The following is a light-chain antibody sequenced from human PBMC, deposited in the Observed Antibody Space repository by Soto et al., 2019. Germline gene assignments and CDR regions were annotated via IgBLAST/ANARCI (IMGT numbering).Light chain of an antibody. Sequence: QSVLTQPPSVSGAPGQRVTISCTGSSSNIGAGYDVHWYQQLPGTAPKLLIYGNINRPSGVPDRFSGSKSGTSASLAITGLQAEDEADYYCQSYDTSLSGRGVVFGGGTKVTVL. V-gene: IGLV1-40*01. CDR3: QSYDTSLSGRGVV. J-gene: IGLJ2*01. CDR1: SSNIGAGYD. CDR2: GNI.